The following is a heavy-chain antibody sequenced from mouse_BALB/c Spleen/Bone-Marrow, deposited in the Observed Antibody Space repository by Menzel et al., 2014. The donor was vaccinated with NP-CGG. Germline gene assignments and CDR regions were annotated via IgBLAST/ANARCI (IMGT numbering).Heavy chain of an antibody. V-gene: IGHV1-7*01. Sequence: QVQLKESGAELAKPGASVKMSCKASGYTFTSYWMYWIKQRPGQGLEWIGYINPSTGYTEYNQKFKDKATLTADKSSNTAYMQLSSLTSEDPAVYYCARKGYGNYHYYAMDYWGQGTSVTVSS. CDR3: ARKGYGNYHYYAMDY. J-gene: IGHJ4*01. D-gene: IGHD2-1*01. CDR2: INPSTGYT. CDR1: GYTFTSYW.